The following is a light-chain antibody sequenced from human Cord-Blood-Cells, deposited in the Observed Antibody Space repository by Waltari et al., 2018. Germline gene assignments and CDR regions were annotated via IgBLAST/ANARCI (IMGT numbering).Light chain of an antibody. CDR3: QQYYSTPHT. Sequence: DIVMTQSPDSLAVSLGERATINSKSSQSVLYSSNNKNYLAWYQQKPGQPPKLLIYWASTRESGVPDRFSGSGSGTDFTLTISSLQAEDVAVYYCQQYYSTPHTFGQGTKLEIK. CDR2: WAS. CDR1: QSVLYSSNNKNY. V-gene: IGKV4-1*01. J-gene: IGKJ2*01.